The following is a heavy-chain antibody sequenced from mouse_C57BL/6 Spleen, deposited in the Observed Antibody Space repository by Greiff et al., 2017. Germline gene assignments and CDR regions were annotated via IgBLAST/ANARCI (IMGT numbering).Heavy chain of an antibody. J-gene: IGHJ3*01. CDR1: GYTFTDYY. CDR2: INPYNGGP. CDR3: AIPYYYGSSYGFAY. V-gene: IGHV1-19*01. D-gene: IGHD1-1*01. Sequence: VQLQQSGPVLVKPGASVKMSCKASGYTFTDYYMNWVKQSHGKSLEWIGVINPYNGGPSYNQKFKGKATLTVDKSSSTAYMELNSLTSEDSAVYYCAIPYYYGSSYGFAYWGQGTLVTVSA.